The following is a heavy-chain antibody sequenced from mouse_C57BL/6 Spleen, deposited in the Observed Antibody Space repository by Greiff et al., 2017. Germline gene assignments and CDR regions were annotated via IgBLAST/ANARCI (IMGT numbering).Heavy chain of an antibody. CDR1: GYSITSGYY. J-gene: IGHJ4*01. CDR3: ARAYGSSYNAMDY. CDR2: ISYDGSN. D-gene: IGHD1-1*01. Sequence: EVQLQQSGPGLVKPSQSLSLTCSVTGYSITSGYYWNWIRQFPGNKLEWMGYISYDGSNNYNPSLKNRISITRDTSKNQFFLKLNSVTTEDTATYYCARAYGSSYNAMDYWGQGTSVTVSS. V-gene: IGHV3-6*01.